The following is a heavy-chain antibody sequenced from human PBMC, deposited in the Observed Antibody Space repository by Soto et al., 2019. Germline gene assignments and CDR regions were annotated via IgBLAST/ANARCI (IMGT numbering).Heavy chain of an antibody. V-gene: IGHV3-21*01. CDR2: ISSSSSYI. CDR1: GFTFSSYS. D-gene: IGHD2-15*01. J-gene: IGHJ6*02. CDR3: AREETRWPLAFGLDV. Sequence: GGSLRLSCAASGFTFSSYSMNWVRQAPGKGLEWVSSISSSSSYIYYADSVKGRFTISRDNAKNSLYLQMNSLRAEDTAVYYCAREETRWPLAFGLDVWGQGTTVTVSS.